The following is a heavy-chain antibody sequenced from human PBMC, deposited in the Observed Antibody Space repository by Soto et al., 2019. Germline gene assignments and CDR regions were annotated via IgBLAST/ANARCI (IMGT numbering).Heavy chain of an antibody. V-gene: IGHV4-38-2*02. CDR2: IYHSGST. CDR1: VYSISSGDY. CDR3: AREGATQRFFHY. D-gene: IGHD1-26*01. J-gene: IGHJ4*02. Sequence: SETLSRTCAVSVYSISSGDYWGWIRRPPGKGLEWIGSIYHSGSTYYNPSLKSRVTISVETSKNQFSLKRSSVTAADTAVYYCAREGATQRFFHYWGPGTLVT.